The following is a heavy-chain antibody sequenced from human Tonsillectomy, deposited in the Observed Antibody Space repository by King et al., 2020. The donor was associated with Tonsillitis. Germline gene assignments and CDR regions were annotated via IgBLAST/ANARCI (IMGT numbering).Heavy chain of an antibody. J-gene: IGHJ6*03. V-gene: IGHV3-48*03. D-gene: IGHD3-3*01. CDR1: GFTFSTYE. CDR2: MCSSCTTI. CDR3: ARDFNFWSGYYRELYSYMDV. Sequence: VQLVESGGGLVQPGGSLRLSCAASGFTFSTYEMNWVRQAPGKGLECVSYMCSSCTTIYDADALRGRFTISRDNAKNSLYLQMNSLRAEDTAVYYCARDFNFWSGYYRELYSYMDVWGKGTTVTVSS.